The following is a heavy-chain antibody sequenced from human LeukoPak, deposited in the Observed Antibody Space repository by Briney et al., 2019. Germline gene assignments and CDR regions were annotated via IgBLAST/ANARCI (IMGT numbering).Heavy chain of an antibody. CDR2: ISGSGSII. CDR1: GFTFSDYY. J-gene: IGHJ4*02. Sequence: PGGSLRLSCAASGFTFSDYYMSWIRQAPGKGLEWISYISGSGSIIYYADFVKGRFTISRDNVKNSLFLQMNSLRAEDTAVYYCARDVGQLVLFWGQGTLVTVSS. CDR3: ARDVGQLVLF. D-gene: IGHD6-13*01. V-gene: IGHV3-11*01.